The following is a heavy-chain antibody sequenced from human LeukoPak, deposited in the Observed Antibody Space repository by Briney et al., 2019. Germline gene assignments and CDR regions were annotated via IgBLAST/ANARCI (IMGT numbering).Heavy chain of an antibody. Sequence: GGSLRLSCAGSGFTFSDYYMSWIRQAPGKGLEWVSYISSSGSSIYHADSVKGRFTISRDNAKNTLYLQMNSLRAEDTAVYYCARVTYGSGTYGAFDYWGQGTLVTVSS. D-gene: IGHD3-10*01. CDR3: ARVTYGSGTYGAFDY. CDR2: ISSSGSSI. V-gene: IGHV3-11*01. J-gene: IGHJ4*02. CDR1: GFTFSDYY.